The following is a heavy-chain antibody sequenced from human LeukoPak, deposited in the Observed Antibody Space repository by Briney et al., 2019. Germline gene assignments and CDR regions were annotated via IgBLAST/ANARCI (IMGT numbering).Heavy chain of an antibody. J-gene: IGHJ4*02. Sequence: GASVKVSCKASGYTFTSYYMHRVRQAPGQGLEWMGIINPSGGSTSYAQKFQGRVTMTRDTSTSTVYMELSSLRSEDTAVYYCARENSLRDGRWLQAMGDYFDYWGQGTLVTVSS. D-gene: IGHD5-24*01. CDR1: GYTFTSYY. V-gene: IGHV1-46*01. CDR2: INPSGGST. CDR3: ARENSLRDGRWLQAMGDYFDY.